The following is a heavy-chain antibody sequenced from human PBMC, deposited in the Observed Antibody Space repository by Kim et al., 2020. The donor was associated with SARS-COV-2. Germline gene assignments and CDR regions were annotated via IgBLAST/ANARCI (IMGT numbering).Heavy chain of an antibody. CDR2: IWYDASNK. D-gene: IGHD1-7*01. CDR1: GFTFSSYG. CDR3: AREEGNWNYGVFYAFDI. Sequence: GGSLRLSCAASGFTFSSYGMHWVRQAPGKGLEWVAVIWYDASNKNYADSVKGRFTISRDNSKNTLYLQMNSLRAEDTAVYYCAREEGNWNYGVFYAFDIWGQGTMVTVSS. V-gene: IGHV3-33*01. J-gene: IGHJ3*02.